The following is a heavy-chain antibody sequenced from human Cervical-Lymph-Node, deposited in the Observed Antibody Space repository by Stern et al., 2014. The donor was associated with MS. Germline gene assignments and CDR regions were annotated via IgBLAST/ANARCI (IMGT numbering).Heavy chain of an antibody. CDR2: IKSYLDGGTT. V-gene: IGHV3-15*06. J-gene: IGHJ1*01. Sequence: EVQLLESGGGLVSPGGSLRLSCSAPGISFSHVWMTWVRQAPGKGLEWVGRIKSYLDGGTTNYAVPVQDRFTISRDDSKAMMYLQMNSLKTDDTGVYYCATDYYDRRNHWGQGTLVTVSS. D-gene: IGHD3-22*01. CDR3: ATDYYDRRNH. CDR1: GISFSHVW.